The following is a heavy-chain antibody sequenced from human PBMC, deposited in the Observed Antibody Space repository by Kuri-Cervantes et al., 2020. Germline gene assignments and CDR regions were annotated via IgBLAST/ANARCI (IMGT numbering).Heavy chain of an antibody. J-gene: IGHJ6*03. CDR2: ISAYNGNT. CDR1: GYTFTSYG. V-gene: IGHV1-18*01. CDR3: ARVGKNYYDSSGYYYGYYYYYMDV. D-gene: IGHD3-22*01. Sequence: ASVKVSCKASGYTFTSYGISWVRQAPGQGLEWMGWISAYNGNTNYAQKLQGRVTMTTDTSTSTAYMELRSLRSDDTAVYYCARVGKNYYDSSGYYYGYYYYYMDVWGKGTTVTVSS.